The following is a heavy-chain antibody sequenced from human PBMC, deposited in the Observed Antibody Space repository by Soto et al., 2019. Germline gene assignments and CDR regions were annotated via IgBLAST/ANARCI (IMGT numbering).Heavy chain of an antibody. D-gene: IGHD3-9*01. CDR1: GFTFSSYA. Sequence: GGSLRLSCAASGFTFSSYAMHWARQAPGKGLEWVTVISIRGGDEYYAESMRGRFTISRDHSQSSVFLQMSSLRDEDTAVYYCAKDRQPDGIWTFDLWGQGTLVTVSS. CDR2: ISIRGGDE. J-gene: IGHJ4*02. CDR3: AKDRQPDGIWTFDL. V-gene: IGHV3-30*18.